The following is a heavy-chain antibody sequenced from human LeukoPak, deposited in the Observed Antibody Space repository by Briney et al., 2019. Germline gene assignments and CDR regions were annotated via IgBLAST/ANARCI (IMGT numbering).Heavy chain of an antibody. CDR3: ARDWLYGGNSEGFDY. CDR1: GYTFTSYY. Sequence: GASVKVSCEASGYTFTSYYMHWVRQAPGQGLEWMGIISPSGGSTSYAQKFQGRVTMTRDTSTSTVYMELSSLRSEDTAVYYCARDWLYGGNSEGFDYWGQGTLVTVSS. J-gene: IGHJ4*02. V-gene: IGHV1-46*01. CDR2: ISPSGGST. D-gene: IGHD4-23*01.